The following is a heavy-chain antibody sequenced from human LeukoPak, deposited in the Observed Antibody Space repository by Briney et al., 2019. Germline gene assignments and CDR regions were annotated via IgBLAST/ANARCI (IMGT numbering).Heavy chain of an antibody. D-gene: IGHD3-10*01. V-gene: IGHV6-1*01. CDR1: GDSVSNNRAA. J-gene: IGHJ4*02. CDR3: AEEGTSGRLN. CDR2: TYYRSKWYN. Sequence: SQTLSLTCAISGDSVSNNRAAWDWIRQSPSRGLEWLGRTYYRSKWYNDYAVSVKSRIIINPDTSKNQFSLQLNSVTPEDTAVYYCAEEGTSGRLNWGQGTLVTVSS.